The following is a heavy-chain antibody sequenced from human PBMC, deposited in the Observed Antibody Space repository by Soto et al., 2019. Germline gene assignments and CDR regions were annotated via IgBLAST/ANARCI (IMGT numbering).Heavy chain of an antibody. Sequence: EVQLVESGGGLVKPGGSLRLSCAASGFTFSSYSMNWVRQAPGKGLEWVSSISSSSSYIYYADSVTGRLTISSDKAKNSQYLQMNSLRAEDTAVYYCARDKVIQLGSPFDYWGQGTLVTVSS. J-gene: IGHJ4*02. CDR2: ISSSSSYI. D-gene: IGHD5-18*01. CDR1: GFTFSSYS. CDR3: ARDKVIQLGSPFDY. V-gene: IGHV3-21*01.